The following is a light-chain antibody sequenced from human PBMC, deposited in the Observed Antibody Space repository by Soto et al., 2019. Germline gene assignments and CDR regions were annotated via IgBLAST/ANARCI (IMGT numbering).Light chain of an antibody. J-gene: IGKJ1*01. CDR3: QHYYDFPWT. CDR1: QSINGW. V-gene: IGKV1-5*03. CDR2: KAS. Sequence: DIQMTQSPSTLSASVGDRVTITCRASQSINGWLAWYQQRPGKAPKLLIYKASSLQSGVPSRFSGSGYGTEFSLTISSLQPDDFATYYCQHYYDFPWTFGQGTKVEIK.